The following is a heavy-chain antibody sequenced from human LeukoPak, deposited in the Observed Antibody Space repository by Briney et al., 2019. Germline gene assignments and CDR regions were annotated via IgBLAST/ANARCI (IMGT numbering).Heavy chain of an antibody. D-gene: IGHD3-3*01. J-gene: IGHJ5*02. V-gene: IGHV4-59*11. Sequence: MPSETLSLTCTVSGGSISSHYWSWIRQPPGKGLEWIGYIYYSGSTNYNPSLKSRVTISVDTSKNQFSLKLSSVTAADTAVYYCAREKYYDFWSGPSSRWFDPWGQGTLVTVSS. CDR3: AREKYYDFWSGPSSRWFDP. CDR1: GGSISSHY. CDR2: IYYSGST.